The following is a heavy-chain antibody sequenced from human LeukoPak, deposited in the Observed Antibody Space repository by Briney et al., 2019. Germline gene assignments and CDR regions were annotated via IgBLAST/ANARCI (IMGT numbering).Heavy chain of an antibody. J-gene: IGHJ6*02. Sequence: SVKVSCKASGFTFTSSAVQWMRQARGQRLEWIGWIVVGSGNTNYAQKFQERVTITRDMSTSTAYMELSSLRSEDTAVYYCAGIKTGYSSYYGMDVWGQGTTVTVSS. D-gene: IGHD6-19*01. V-gene: IGHV1-58*01. CDR1: GFTFTSSA. CDR3: AGIKTGYSSYYGMDV. CDR2: IVVGSGNT.